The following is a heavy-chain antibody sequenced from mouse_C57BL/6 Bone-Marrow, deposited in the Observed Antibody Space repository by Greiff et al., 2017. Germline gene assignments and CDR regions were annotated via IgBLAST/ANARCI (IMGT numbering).Heavy chain of an antibody. CDR3: TTYISTIVATDYAMDY. D-gene: IGHD1-1*01. Sequence: EVQLQQSVAELVRPGASVKLSCTASGFNIKDDYMHWVKQRPEQGLEWIGWIDPENGDTEYASKFQGKATITADTSSNTAYLQLSSLTSEDTAFYYCTTYISTIVATDYAMDYWGQGTSVTVSS. CDR2: IDPENGDT. CDR1: GFNIKDDY. J-gene: IGHJ4*01. V-gene: IGHV14-4*01.